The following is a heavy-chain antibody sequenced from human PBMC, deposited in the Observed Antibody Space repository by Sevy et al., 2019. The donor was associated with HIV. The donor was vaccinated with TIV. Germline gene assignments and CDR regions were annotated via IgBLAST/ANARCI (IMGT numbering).Heavy chain of an antibody. V-gene: IGHV3-11*06. Sequence: GGSLRLSCSASGFTFSDYYMAWIRQAPGKGLEWLAYTRGSSPYVKYADSVKGRFTISRDNAKNSLFLQMDSLRVEDTAIYYCARDSDCTSTSCYHWFDPWGQGTLVTVSS. CDR3: ARDSDCTSTSCYHWFDP. J-gene: IGHJ5*02. D-gene: IGHD2-8*01. CDR2: TRGSSPYV. CDR1: GFTFSDYY.